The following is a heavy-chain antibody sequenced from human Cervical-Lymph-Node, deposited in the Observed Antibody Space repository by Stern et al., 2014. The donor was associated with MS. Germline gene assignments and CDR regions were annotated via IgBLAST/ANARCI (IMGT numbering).Heavy chain of an antibody. CDR2: IDQDGNGA. V-gene: IGHV3-7*01. J-gene: IGHJ4*02. D-gene: IGHD5-24*01. CDR3: AGGTGWLQPH. Sequence: EVQLVESGGDLVQPGGSLRLSCAASGFTFTSFFMSWVRQAPGMGLEWVANIDQDGNGAYYADAVKGRFTISRDNAKNSLYLQMNSLRVDDTAVYYCAGGTGWLQPHWGQGALVTVSS. CDR1: GFTFTSFF.